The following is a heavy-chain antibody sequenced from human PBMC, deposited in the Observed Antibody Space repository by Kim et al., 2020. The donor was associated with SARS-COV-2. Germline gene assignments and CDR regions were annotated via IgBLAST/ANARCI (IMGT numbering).Heavy chain of an antibody. V-gene: IGHV4-34*01. CDR2: INHSGST. CDR1: GGSFSGYY. Sequence: SETLSLTCAVYGGSFSGYYWSWIRQPPGKGLEWIGEINHSGSTNYNPSLKSRVTISVDTSKNQFSLKLSSVTAADTAVYYCARAAPLRYFDWISRPFDYWGQGTLVTVSS. CDR3: ARAAPLRYFDWISRPFDY. J-gene: IGHJ4*02. D-gene: IGHD3-9*01.